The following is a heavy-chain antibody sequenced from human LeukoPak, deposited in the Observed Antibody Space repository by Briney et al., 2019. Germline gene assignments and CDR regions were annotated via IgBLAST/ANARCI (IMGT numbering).Heavy chain of an antibody. CDR2: ISGSGGSP. CDR3: AKDPLTGYDY. CDR1: GFSFSTYA. V-gene: IGHV3-23*01. Sequence: GGSLRLSCAASGFSFSTYAMTWVRRAPGKGLEWVSGISGSGGSPYYADSVKGRFTISRDTSKNTLYLQMNSLRAEDTAVYYCAKDPLTGYDYWGQGTLVTVSS. D-gene: IGHD1-14*01. J-gene: IGHJ4*02.